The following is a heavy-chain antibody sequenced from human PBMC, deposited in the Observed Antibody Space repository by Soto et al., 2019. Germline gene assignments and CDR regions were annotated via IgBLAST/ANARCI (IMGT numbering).Heavy chain of an antibody. J-gene: IGHJ6*02. D-gene: IGHD2-15*01. Sequence: KPGGSLRLSCAASGFTFSNAWMNWVRQAPGKGLEWVGRIKSKTDGGTTDYAAPVKGRFTISRDDSKNTLYLQMNSLKTEDTAVYYCRVVAATHYYYYGMDVWGQGTTVTVSS. V-gene: IGHV3-15*01. CDR2: IKSKTDGGTT. CDR1: GFTFSNAW. CDR3: RVVAATHYYYYGMDV.